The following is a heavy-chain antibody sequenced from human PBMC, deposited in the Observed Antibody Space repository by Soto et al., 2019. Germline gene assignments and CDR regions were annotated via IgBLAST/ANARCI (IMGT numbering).Heavy chain of an antibody. CDR2: ISTNSGHT. CDR1: GYTFTSYG. V-gene: IGHV1-8*02. D-gene: IGHD2-15*01. CDR3: ARGTYCSGGSCSWRENDY. J-gene: IGHJ4*02. Sequence: GASVKVSCKASGYTFTSYGISWVRQAPGQRLEWMGWISTNSGHTSYAQKFQGRVTMTRDTSISTAYMELSSLRSEDTAVYYCARGTYCSGGSCSWRENDYWGQGTLVTVSS.